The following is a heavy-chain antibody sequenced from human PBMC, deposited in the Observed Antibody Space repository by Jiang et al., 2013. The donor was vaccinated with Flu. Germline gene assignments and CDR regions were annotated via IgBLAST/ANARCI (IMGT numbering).Heavy chain of an antibody. V-gene: IGHV4-59*08. D-gene: IGHD1-26*01. Sequence: GSGLVKPSETLSLTCTVSGGSISSYYWSWIRQPPGKGLEWIGYIYYSGSTNYNPSLKSRVTISVDTSKNQFSLKLSSVTAADTAVYYCARQGRSPRLSGFDPWGQGTLVTVSS. CDR2: IYYSGST. CDR1: GGSISSYY. CDR3: ARQGRSPRLSGFDP. J-gene: IGHJ5*02.